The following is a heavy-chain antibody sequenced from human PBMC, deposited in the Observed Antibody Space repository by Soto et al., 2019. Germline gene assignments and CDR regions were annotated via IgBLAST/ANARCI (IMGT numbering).Heavy chain of an antibody. CDR1: GYTFTRYG. D-gene: IGHD2-2*01. Sequence: QVQLVQSGAEVKKPGASVKVSCKASGYTFTRYGISWVRQAPGQGLEWMGWISAYNGNTNYAQKLQGRVTMTTDTSTSTAYMELRSLRSDDTAVYYCARKTGVPAAPGTYYYYYYMDVWGKGTTVTVSS. V-gene: IGHV1-18*01. J-gene: IGHJ6*03. CDR3: ARKTGVPAAPGTYYYYYYMDV. CDR2: ISAYNGNT.